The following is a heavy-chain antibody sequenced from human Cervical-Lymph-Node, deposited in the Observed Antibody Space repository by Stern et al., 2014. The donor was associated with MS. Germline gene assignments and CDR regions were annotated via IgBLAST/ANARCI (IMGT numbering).Heavy chain of an antibody. V-gene: IGHV1-69*01. CDR2: IIPIFGTA. J-gene: IGHJ4*02. D-gene: IGHD3-22*01. CDR1: GGTFSSYA. Sequence: QVQLVQSGAEVKKPGSSVTVSCKASGGTFSSYAISWGLQAPRQGLEGMGGIIPIFGTANYAQKFQGRVTITADESTSTAYMELSSLRSEDTAVYYCARDLYDSSCYYYWGQGTLVTVSS. CDR3: ARDLYDSSCYYY.